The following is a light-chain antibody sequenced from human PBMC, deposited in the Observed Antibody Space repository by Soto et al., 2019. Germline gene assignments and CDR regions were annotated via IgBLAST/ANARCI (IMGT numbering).Light chain of an antibody. J-gene: IGLJ1*01. V-gene: IGLV2-14*01. CDR2: DVS. CDR1: SSDVGGYNY. Sequence: QSALTQPASVSGSPGQSITISCTGTSSDVGGYNYVSWYQQHPGKAPKFMIYDVSNRPSGVSNRFSGSKSGHTASLTISGLQAEDEADYYCSSYTSSSTYVFGTGTKLTVL. CDR3: SSYTSSSTYV.